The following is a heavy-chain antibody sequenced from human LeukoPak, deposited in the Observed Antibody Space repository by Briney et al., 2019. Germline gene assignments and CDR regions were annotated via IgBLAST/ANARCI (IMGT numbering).Heavy chain of an antibody. CDR1: GFTFSSYA. D-gene: IGHD2-15*01. V-gene: IGHV3-21*01. CDR3: AGDTPYCSSGNCYGVDY. J-gene: IGHJ4*02. CDR2: ISRSSSYI. Sequence: PGGSLRLSCAASGFTFSSYAMSWVRQAPGKGLEWVSSISRSSSYIYYADSVKGRFTISRDNAKNSLYLQMNSLRAEDTAVYYCAGDTPYCSSGNCYGVDYWGQGTLVTVSS.